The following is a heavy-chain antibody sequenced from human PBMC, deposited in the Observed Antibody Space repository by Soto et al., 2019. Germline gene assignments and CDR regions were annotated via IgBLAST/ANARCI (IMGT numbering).Heavy chain of an antibody. Sequence: SGKVSCKASGFTCTSSAVQLLLQGRGQRLEWIGWIVVGSGNTNYAQKFQERVTITRDMSTSTAYMELSSLRSEDTAVYYCAADAGIAVAGSDYWGQGTLVTVSS. D-gene: IGHD6-19*01. CDR2: IVVGSGNT. V-gene: IGHV1-58*01. CDR1: GFTCTSSA. CDR3: AADAGIAVAGSDY. J-gene: IGHJ4*02.